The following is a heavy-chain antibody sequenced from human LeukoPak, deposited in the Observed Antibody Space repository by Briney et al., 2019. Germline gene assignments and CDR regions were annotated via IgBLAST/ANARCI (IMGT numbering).Heavy chain of an antibody. CDR2: ISGSGGRT. CDR3: AKDGKKYGSTWDVDY. Sequence: SGTSLRLSCGASGFTFSTYAMIWVRQAPGKGLEWVSHISGSGGRTDYADSVKGRFTISRVNSKNTLFLQMNSLRAEDTAVYYCAKDGKKYGSTWDVDYWGQGTLVTVSS. V-gene: IGHV3-23*01. J-gene: IGHJ4*02. D-gene: IGHD6-13*01. CDR1: GFTFSTYA.